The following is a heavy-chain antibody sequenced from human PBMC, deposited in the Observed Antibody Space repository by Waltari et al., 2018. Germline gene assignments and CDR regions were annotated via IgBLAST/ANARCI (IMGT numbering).Heavy chain of an antibody. D-gene: IGHD2-15*01. CDR1: GGSISSHY. CDR2: IYYSGST. J-gene: IGHJ2*01. CDR3: ARLYCSGGSCYSGFWYFDL. Sequence: QVQLQESGPGLVKPSETLSLTCTVSGGSISSHYWSWIRQPPGKGLEWIGYIYYSGSTNYNPSLKSRVTISVDTSKNQFSLKLSSVTAADTAVYYCARLYCSGGSCYSGFWYFDLWSRGTLVTVSS. V-gene: IGHV4-59*11.